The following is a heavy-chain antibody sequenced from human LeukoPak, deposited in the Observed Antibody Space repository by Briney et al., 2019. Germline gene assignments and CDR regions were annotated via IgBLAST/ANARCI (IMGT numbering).Heavy chain of an antibody. Sequence: SETLSLTCTVSGGSISGYYWTWIRQPPGKGLEWIGYIYYSGSTNYNPSLKSRVTISVDTSKNQFSLKLSSVTAADTAVYYCARESLPVDYYDSSGYYYVFDYWGQGTLVTVSS. CDR3: ARESLPVDYYDSSGYYYVFDY. J-gene: IGHJ4*02. V-gene: IGHV4-59*01. CDR2: IYYSGST. D-gene: IGHD3-22*01. CDR1: GGSISGYY.